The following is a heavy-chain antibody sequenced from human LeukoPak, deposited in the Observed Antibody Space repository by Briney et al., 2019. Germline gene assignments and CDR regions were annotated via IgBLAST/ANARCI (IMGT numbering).Heavy chain of an antibody. CDR2: IYYSGST. CDR3: ARHMVRGVISSFDY. CDR1: GDSINNYY. J-gene: IGHJ4*02. D-gene: IGHD3-10*01. V-gene: IGHV4-59*01. Sequence: PSETLSLTCTVSGDSINNYYWSWIRQPPGKGLEWIGYIYYSGSTNYNPSLKSRVTISVDMSKNQFSLKLSSVTAADTAVYYCARHMVRGVISSFDYWGQGTLVTVSS.